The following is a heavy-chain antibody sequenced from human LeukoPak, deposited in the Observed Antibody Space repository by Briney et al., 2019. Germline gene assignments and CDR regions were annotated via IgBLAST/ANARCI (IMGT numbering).Heavy chain of an antibody. CDR1: GFTVSSNY. V-gene: IGHV3-30*18. D-gene: IGHD3-16*01. J-gene: IGHJ5*02. CDR3: AKRRSRNMITFGGVENWFDP. CDR2: VSYDGSNK. Sequence: HSGGSLRLSCATSGFTVSSNYMSWVRQAPGKGLEWVAVVSYDGSNKYYADSVKGRFTISRDNSKNTLHLQMNSLRAEDTAVYYCAKRRSRNMITFGGVENWFDPWGQGTLVTVSS.